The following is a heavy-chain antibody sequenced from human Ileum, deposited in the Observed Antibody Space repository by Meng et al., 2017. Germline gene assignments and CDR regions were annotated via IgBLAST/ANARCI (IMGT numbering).Heavy chain of an antibody. CDR1: GGSFSGSY. CDR2: IHHSGST. Sequence: VQLQQVGAGRLKPSETLSLPCAVYGGSFSGSYWSWIRQPPEKGLEWIGEIHHSGSTNYNPSLKSRVTTSVDTSKNQFSLKLTSVTAADTAVYYCARGAWLVRGVIISSFDYWGQGALVTVSS. D-gene: IGHD3-10*01. V-gene: IGHV4-34*01. J-gene: IGHJ4*02. CDR3: ARGAWLVRGVIISSFDY.